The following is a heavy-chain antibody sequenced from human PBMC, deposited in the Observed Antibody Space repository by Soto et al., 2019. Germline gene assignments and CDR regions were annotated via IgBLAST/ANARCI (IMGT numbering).Heavy chain of an antibody. Sequence: ASVKVSCKASGYTFTGYDINWVRQATGQGLEWMGWMNPDSGNTGYAQKFQGRVTMTRNTSISTAYMELSSLRSEDTAVYYCAGQIQLYGMDVWGQGTTVTVSS. CDR2: MNPDSGNT. D-gene: IGHD5-18*01. CDR3: AGQIQLYGMDV. CDR1: GYTFTGYD. V-gene: IGHV1-8*01. J-gene: IGHJ6*02.